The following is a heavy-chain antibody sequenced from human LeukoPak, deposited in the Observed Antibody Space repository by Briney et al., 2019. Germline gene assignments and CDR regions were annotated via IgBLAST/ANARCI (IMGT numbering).Heavy chain of an antibody. V-gene: IGHV4-61*01. CDR2: IYYSGST. CDR1: GGSISSSSYY. CDR3: AGLVITDAFDI. Sequence: PSGTLSLTCTVSGGSISSSSYYWSWIRQPPGKGLEWIGYIYYSGSTNYNPSLKSRVTISVDTSKNQFPLKLSSVTAADTAVYYCAGLVITDAFDIWGQGTMVTVSS. D-gene: IGHD3-22*01. J-gene: IGHJ3*02.